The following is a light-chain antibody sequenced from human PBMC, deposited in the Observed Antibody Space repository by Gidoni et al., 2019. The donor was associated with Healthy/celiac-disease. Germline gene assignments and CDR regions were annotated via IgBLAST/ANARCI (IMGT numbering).Light chain of an antibody. Sequence: DIVLTQSPATLSLSPGERATLSCRASQSVSNYLAWYQQNPGQAPRLLIYDAANRSTGSPARFSGSGSETDFTLTISSLEPEDFAGYYCQQRRNWYSFGQGTKLEIK. CDR3: QQRRNWYS. V-gene: IGKV3-11*01. CDR2: DAA. CDR1: QSVSNY. J-gene: IGKJ2*03.